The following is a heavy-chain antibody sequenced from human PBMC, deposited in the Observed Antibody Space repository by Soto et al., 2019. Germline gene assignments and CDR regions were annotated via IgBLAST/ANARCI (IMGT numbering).Heavy chain of an antibody. Sequence: SETLSLTCSVAGGSIGSFGWRWIRQPPGKGLEWIGEINHSGSTNYNPSLKSRVTISVDTSKNQFSLKLSSVTAADTAVYYCARRRIGLNRPPRDVLFAYWGQGTLVTVSS. V-gene: IGHV4-34*01. J-gene: IGHJ4*02. CDR1: GGSIGSFG. D-gene: IGHD3-16*01. CDR3: ARRRIGLNRPPRDVLFAY. CDR2: INHSGST.